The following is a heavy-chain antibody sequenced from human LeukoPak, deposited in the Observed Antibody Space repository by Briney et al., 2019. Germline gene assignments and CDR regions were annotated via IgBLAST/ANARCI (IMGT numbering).Heavy chain of an antibody. V-gene: IGHV4-31*11. D-gene: IGHD3-22*01. CDR2: ICYSGST. Sequence: SETLSLTCAVYGGSFSGYYWSWIRQHPGKGLEWIGYICYSGSTYYNPSLKSRVTISVDTSKNQFSLKLSSVTAADTAVYYCAREAYYYDSSGPLDYWGQGTLVTVSS. CDR1: GGSFSGYY. CDR3: AREAYYYDSSGPLDY. J-gene: IGHJ4*02.